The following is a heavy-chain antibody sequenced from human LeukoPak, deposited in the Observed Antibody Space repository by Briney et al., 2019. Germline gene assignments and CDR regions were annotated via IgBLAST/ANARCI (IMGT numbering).Heavy chain of an antibody. Sequence: GGSLRLSCAASGFTFSSYAMSWVRQAPGKGLEWVSAISGSGGSTYYADSVKGRFTISRDDSKNTLYLQMNSLRAEDAAVYYCAKDHITGRSYYFDYWGQGTLVTVSS. CDR1: GFTFSSYA. CDR2: ISGSGGST. D-gene: IGHD1-20*01. J-gene: IGHJ4*02. V-gene: IGHV3-23*01. CDR3: AKDHITGRSYYFDY.